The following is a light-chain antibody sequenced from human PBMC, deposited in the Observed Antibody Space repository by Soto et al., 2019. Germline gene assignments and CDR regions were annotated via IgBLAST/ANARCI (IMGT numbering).Light chain of an antibody. CDR1: QSIGNW. CDR3: QQYKSYPVT. CDR2: ESS. V-gene: IGKV1-5*03. Sequence: IRLTQPPSTQSASVGDRVTITCRASQSIGNWLAWYQQKPGRAPKFLIYESSSLESSVPSRFIGSGSGTDLTLTISGLQPDDFATYYCQQYKSYPVTFGQGTKVDIK. J-gene: IGKJ1*01.